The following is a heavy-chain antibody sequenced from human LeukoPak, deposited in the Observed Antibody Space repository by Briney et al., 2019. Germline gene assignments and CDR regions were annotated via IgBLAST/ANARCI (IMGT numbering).Heavy chain of an antibody. CDR2: ISYDGSNK. Sequence: PGGSLGLSCAASGFTFSSYAMHWVRQAPGKGLEWVAVISYDGSNKYYADSVKGRFTISRDNSKNTLYLQMNSLRAEDTAVYYCARGDTAMVESYYMDVWGKGTTVTVSS. CDR3: ARGDTAMVESYYMDV. CDR1: GFTFSSYA. J-gene: IGHJ6*03. D-gene: IGHD5-18*01. V-gene: IGHV3-30*01.